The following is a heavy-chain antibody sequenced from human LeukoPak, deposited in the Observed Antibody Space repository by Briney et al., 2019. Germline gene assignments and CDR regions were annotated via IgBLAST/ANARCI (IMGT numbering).Heavy chain of an antibody. CDR2: ISGSGGST. V-gene: IGHV3-23*01. J-gene: IGHJ5*02. CDR1: GFTFSSYA. D-gene: IGHD2-15*01. Sequence: GGSLRLSCAASGFTFSSYAMSWVRQAPGKGLEWVSAISGSGGSTYYADSVKGQFTTSRDNFKNTLYLQMNSLRAEDTAVYYCAREYCSGGSCYDTFDPWGQGTLVTVSS. CDR3: AREYCSGGSCYDTFDP.